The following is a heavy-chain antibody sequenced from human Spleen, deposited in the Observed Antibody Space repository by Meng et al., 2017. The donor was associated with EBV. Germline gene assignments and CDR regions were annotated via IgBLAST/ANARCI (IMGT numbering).Heavy chain of an antibody. CDR3: AKEMSTTITPFDY. CDR1: GFTFSTYA. Sequence: GDSGGGVVQPGRSLTLSCAPSGFTFSTYAMHGVRQAPGKGLEWVAMISYDGRNKYYADLVKGRFTISRDNSKNTLYVQMNSLRAEDTAVYYCAKEMSTTITPFDYWGQGTLVTVSS. D-gene: IGHD5-24*01. V-gene: IGHV3-30*18. J-gene: IGHJ4*02. CDR2: ISYDGRNK.